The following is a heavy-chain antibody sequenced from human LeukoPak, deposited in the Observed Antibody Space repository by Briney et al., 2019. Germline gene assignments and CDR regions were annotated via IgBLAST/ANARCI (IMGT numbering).Heavy chain of an antibody. J-gene: IGHJ5*02. D-gene: IGHD6-13*01. Sequence: SETLSLTCTVSGGSVSSDSYYWSWIRQPPGKGLEWIGYIYYSGSTNYNPSLKSRVTISVDTSKNQFSLKLSSVTAADTAVYYCARVQYSSSWYGEFDPWGQGTLVTVSS. V-gene: IGHV4-61*01. CDR1: GGSVSSDSYY. CDR2: IYYSGST. CDR3: ARVQYSSSWYGEFDP.